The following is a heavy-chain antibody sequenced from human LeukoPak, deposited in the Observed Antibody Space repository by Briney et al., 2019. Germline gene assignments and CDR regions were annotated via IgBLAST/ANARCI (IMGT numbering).Heavy chain of an antibody. V-gene: IGHV3-66*01. Sequence: GGSLRLSCAASGFTVSDNYMSWVRQAPGKGLEWVSVTYSGGSTNYEGSVKGRFTISRDNSKNTLYLQMNSLRADDTAVYYCARDPGYSYGLDYWGQGTLVTVSA. CDR3: ARDPGYSYGLDY. J-gene: IGHJ4*02. CDR1: GFTVSDNY. D-gene: IGHD5-18*01. CDR2: TYSGGST.